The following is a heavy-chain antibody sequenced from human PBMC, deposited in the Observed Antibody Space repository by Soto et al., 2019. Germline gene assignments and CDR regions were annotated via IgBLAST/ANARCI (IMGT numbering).Heavy chain of an antibody. J-gene: IGHJ4*02. D-gene: IGHD3-22*01. Sequence: PGGSLRLSCAASGFTFDDYTMHWVRQAPGKGLEWVSLISWDGGSTYYADSVKGRFTISRDNSKNSLYLQMNSLRTEDTALYYCAKDQAPAGYYDSSGYYYDYWGKGTLVTVSS. CDR1: GFTFDDYT. CDR2: ISWDGGST. CDR3: AKDQAPAGYYDSSGYYYDY. V-gene: IGHV3-43*01.